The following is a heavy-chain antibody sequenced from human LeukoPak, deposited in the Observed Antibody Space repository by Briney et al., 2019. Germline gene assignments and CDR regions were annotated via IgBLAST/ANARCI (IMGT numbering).Heavy chain of an antibody. Sequence: SETLSLTCTVSGDSISSNSYYWGWIRQPPGKGLEWIGSFYYSGSTDYNPSLKSRVTISVDTSKNQFSLKLSSVTAADTAVYYCARTYHYGSGSYFLFDFWGQGTLVTVSS. CDR2: FYYSGST. J-gene: IGHJ4*02. CDR1: GDSISSNSYY. D-gene: IGHD3-10*01. V-gene: IGHV4-39*07. CDR3: ARTYHYGSGSYFLFDF.